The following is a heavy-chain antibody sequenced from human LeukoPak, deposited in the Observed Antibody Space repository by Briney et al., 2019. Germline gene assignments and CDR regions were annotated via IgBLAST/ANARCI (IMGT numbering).Heavy chain of an antibody. CDR1: GFTFSSYA. CDR3: AKDLYSSGFSDY. D-gene: IGHD6-19*01. Sequence: PGGSLRLSCAASGFTFSSYAMSWVRQAPGKGLEWDSAISGSGGSTYYADSVKGRFTISRDNSKNTLYLQMNSLRAEDTAVYYCAKDLYSSGFSDYWGQGTLVTVSS. J-gene: IGHJ4*02. CDR2: ISGSGGST. V-gene: IGHV3-23*01.